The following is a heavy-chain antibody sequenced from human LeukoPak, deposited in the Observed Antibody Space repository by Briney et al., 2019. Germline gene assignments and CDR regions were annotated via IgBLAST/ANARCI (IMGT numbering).Heavy chain of an antibody. CDR1: GVSTSSGAYY. D-gene: IGHD6-13*01. CDR3: ARERKNELSIAAAGTLDY. J-gene: IGHJ4*02. V-gene: IGHV4-30-2*01. Sequence: SETLSLTCTVSGVSTSSGAYYWSWIRQPPGKGLEWIGYIYHSGSTYYNPSLKSRVTISVDRSKNQFSLKLSSVTAADTAVYYCARERKNELSIAAAGTLDYWGQGTLVTVSS. CDR2: IYHSGST.